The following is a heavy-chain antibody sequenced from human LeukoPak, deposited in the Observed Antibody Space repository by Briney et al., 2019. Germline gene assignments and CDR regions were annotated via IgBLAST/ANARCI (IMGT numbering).Heavy chain of an antibody. CDR3: AKAPEDYGGNSVSGPFDY. V-gene: IGHV3-30*18. J-gene: IGHJ4*02. D-gene: IGHD4-23*01. CDR2: ISYDGSNK. CDR1: GFTFSSYG. Sequence: GGSLRLSCAASGFTFSSYGMHWVRQAPGKGLEWVAVISYDGSNKYYADSVKGRFTISRDNSKNTLYLQMNSLRAEDTAVYYCAKAPEDYGGNSVSGPFDYWGQGTLVTVSS.